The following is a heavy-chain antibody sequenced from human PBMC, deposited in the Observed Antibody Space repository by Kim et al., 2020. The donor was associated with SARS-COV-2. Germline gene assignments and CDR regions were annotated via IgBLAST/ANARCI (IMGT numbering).Heavy chain of an antibody. CDR2: ISVYNGHT. V-gene: IGHV1-18*01. CDR3: ARVYYDSSGYPLPPQWHDP. J-gene: IGHJ5*02. D-gene: IGHD3-22*01. Sequence: ASVKVSCKASGYIFHGYGISWVRQAPGQGLEWMGWISVYNGHTDYAQKFQGRVTVTAETSTSTVYMELKSLRFDDTAVYYCARVYYDSSGYPLPPQWHDPWGQGTLVTVSS. CDR1: GYIFHGYG.